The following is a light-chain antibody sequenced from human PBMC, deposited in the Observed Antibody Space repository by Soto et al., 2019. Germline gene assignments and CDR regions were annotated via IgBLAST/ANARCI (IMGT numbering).Light chain of an antibody. CDR3: QQYVTSPYT. CDR2: AVS. Sequence: EIVMTQSPATLSVSPGERATLSCRASQSVSRTFLAWYQQKPGQAPRLLIYAVSSRATGIPDRFSGSGSGTDFTLTIGRLEPEDSAVYYCQQYVTSPYTFGQGTKLEIK. V-gene: IGKV3-20*01. CDR1: QSVSRTF. J-gene: IGKJ2*01.